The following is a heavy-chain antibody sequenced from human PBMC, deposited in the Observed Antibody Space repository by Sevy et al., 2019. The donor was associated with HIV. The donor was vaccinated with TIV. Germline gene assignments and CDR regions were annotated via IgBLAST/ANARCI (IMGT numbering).Heavy chain of an antibody. V-gene: IGHV1-24*01. CDR1: GYTLTHLS. Sequence: ASVKVSCKVSGYTLTHLSMHWVRQAPGKGLEWMGSFDPEDGETLYAQKFQGRVTMTEDTSTDTAYMELRSLRSEDTAVYYCATTKDYYDSSGSAFDYWGQGTLVTVSS. D-gene: IGHD3-22*01. CDR2: FDPEDGET. J-gene: IGHJ4*02. CDR3: ATTKDYYDSSGSAFDY.